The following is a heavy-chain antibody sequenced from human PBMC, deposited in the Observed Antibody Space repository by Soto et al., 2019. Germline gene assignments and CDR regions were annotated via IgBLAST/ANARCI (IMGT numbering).Heavy chain of an antibody. CDR3: VKDRRTEAYGMEV. CDR1: GFTFSSHG. Sequence: QVQLVESGGGVVQPGRSLRLSCAASGFTFSSHGLHWVRQAPSRGLEWVAVISYDGTNKQYGDSVNGRFTISRDNSQNTLYLQMNSLRAEDTAVYYCVKDRRTEAYGMEVWGQGTTVTVSS. J-gene: IGHJ6*02. CDR2: ISYDGTNK. V-gene: IGHV3-30*18. D-gene: IGHD2-21*01.